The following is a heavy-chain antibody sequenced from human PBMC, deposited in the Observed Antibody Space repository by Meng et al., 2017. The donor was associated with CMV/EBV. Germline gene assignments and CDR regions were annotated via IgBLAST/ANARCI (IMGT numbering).Heavy chain of an antibody. J-gene: IGHJ6*02. CDR2: ISRSGATI. Sequence: GESLKISCVASGFTLTNYEMNWVRQAPGKGLEWISYISRSGATINYADSVKGRFAISKDNAKNSLYLQMNSLRVDDTAVYYCARGYDFLHYYGVDVWGQGTTVTVSS. CDR1: GFTLTNYE. CDR3: ARGYDFLHYYGVDV. V-gene: IGHV3-48*03. D-gene: IGHD1-20*01.